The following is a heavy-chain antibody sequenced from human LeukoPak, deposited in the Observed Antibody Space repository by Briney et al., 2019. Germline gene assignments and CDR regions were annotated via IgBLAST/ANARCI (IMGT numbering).Heavy chain of an antibody. CDR1: GFTFSRHG. D-gene: IGHD3-22*01. Sequence: PGGSLRLSCAASGFTFSRHGMHWVRQAPGKGLEWVAVIGDTGRAKYYADSVEGRFTASRDNFKNTLYLEMNSLRYDDTALYYCARTLYSHDSSGRWGYWGQGTLVTVSS. CDR2: IGDTGRAK. J-gene: IGHJ4*02. CDR3: ARTLYSHDSSGRWGY. V-gene: IGHV3-33*08.